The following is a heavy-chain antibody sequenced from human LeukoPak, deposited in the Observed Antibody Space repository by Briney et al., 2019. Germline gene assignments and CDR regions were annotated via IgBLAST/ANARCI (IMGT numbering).Heavy chain of an antibody. Sequence: GGSLRLSCAASGFTFSANSMNWVRQAPGKGLEWVSFISSSSAIYYADSVKGRFTISRDNAKNSLYLQMNSLRDEDTAVYYCAKDPGLDYWGQGTLVTVSS. CDR2: ISSSSAI. V-gene: IGHV3-48*02. CDR1: GFTFSANS. CDR3: AKDPGLDY. J-gene: IGHJ4*02.